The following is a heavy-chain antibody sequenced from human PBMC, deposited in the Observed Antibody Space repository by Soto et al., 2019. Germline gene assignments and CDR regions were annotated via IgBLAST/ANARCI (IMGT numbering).Heavy chain of an antibody. V-gene: IGHV3-23*01. CDR2: ISGSGGST. CDR3: GKGGQFAGDGYGMDG. CDR1: GFTFSIFA. J-gene: IGHJ6*02. Sequence: GGSLRLSCAASGFTFSIFALNWVRQAPGKELEWVSIISGSGGSTYYADSVKGRFTISRDNSKNTLSLQMNSLRAEDTAIYYCGKGGQFAGDGYGMDGCSQG. D-gene: IGHD3-16*01.